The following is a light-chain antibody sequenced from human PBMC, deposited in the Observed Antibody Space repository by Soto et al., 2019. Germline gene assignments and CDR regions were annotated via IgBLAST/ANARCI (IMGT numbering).Light chain of an antibody. CDR2: DAS. CDR3: QQSYSTPRT. J-gene: IGKJ1*01. V-gene: IGKV1-39*01. Sequence: DIQMTQSPSSLSASVGDTVTITCRASQSVSTYLSWYQQRPGKAPSLLIYDASTLQRGVPSRFSGSGSGTDFTLTISNLQSEDFATYYCQQSYSTPRTFGQGTKVDIK. CDR1: QSVSTY.